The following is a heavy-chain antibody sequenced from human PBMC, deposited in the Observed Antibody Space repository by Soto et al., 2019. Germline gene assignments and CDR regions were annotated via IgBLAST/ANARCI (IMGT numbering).Heavy chain of an antibody. CDR2: IHHSGRT. CDR1: GGSISGFY. CDR3: ARDPPPTACMDV. Sequence: QVQLQESGPGLVMPSETLSLTCSVSGGSISGFYWSWVRQPPGKGLEWIGNIHHSGRTNYNPSLKSRVAISVDMSNNQYSLRLSAVTAADTALYYCARDPPPTACMDVWGQGTTVIVSS. J-gene: IGHJ6*02. V-gene: IGHV4-59*01.